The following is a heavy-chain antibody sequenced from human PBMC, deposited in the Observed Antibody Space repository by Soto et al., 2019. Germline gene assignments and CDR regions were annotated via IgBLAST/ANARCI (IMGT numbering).Heavy chain of an antibody. CDR3: TRKTPPTGMEV. D-gene: IGHD3-9*01. Sequence: EVQLVESGGGLVQPGGSLRLSCAASGFTLSSYDIHWVRQATGEGLAWVSGIGSGGDTHYADCVKGRFIISREDGKNSLYLQMNKLRVGDTAVYYCTRKTPPTGMEVWGQGATVTVSS. V-gene: IGHV3-13*01. CDR2: IGSGGDT. J-gene: IGHJ6*02. CDR1: GFTLSSYD.